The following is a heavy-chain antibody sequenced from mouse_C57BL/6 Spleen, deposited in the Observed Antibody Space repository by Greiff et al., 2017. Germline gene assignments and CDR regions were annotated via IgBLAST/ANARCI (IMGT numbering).Heavy chain of an antibody. J-gene: IGHJ2*01. CDR1: GFSLTSYA. D-gene: IGHD1-1*01. CDR2: IWTGGGT. Sequence: VQRVESGPGLVAPSQSLSITCTVSGFSLTSYAISWVRQPPGKGLEWLGVIWTGGGTNYNSALKSRLSISKDNSKSQVFLKMNSLQTDDTARYYCARNTYYYGSSYVPFFDYWGQGTTLTVSS. CDR3: ARNTYYYGSSYVPFFDY. V-gene: IGHV2-9-1*01.